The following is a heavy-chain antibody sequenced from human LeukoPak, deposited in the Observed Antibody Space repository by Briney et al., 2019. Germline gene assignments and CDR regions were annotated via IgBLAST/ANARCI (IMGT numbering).Heavy chain of an antibody. CDR3: ARVGGEIVIDYYYYYMDV. V-gene: IGHV3-33*01. D-gene: IGHD3-10*01. CDR1: GFTFSSYG. Sequence: GRSLRLSCAASGFTFSSYGMRWVRQAPGKGLEWVAVIWYDGSNKYYADSVKGRFTISRDNSKNTLYLQMNSLRAEDTAVYYCARVGGEIVIDYYYYYMDVWGKGTTVTVSS. CDR2: IWYDGSNK. J-gene: IGHJ6*03.